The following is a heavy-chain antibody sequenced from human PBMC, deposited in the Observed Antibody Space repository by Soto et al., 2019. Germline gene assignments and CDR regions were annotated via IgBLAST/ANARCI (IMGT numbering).Heavy chain of an antibody. J-gene: IGHJ4*02. V-gene: IGHV3-30-3*01. D-gene: IGHD3-9*01. CDR2: ISYDGSNK. Sequence: GGSLRLSCAASGFTFSSYAMHWVRQAPGKGLEWVAVISYDGSNKYYADSVKGRFTISRDNSKNTLYLQMNSLRAEDTAVYYCARDPGGTYFAEWTYYFDYWGQGTLVTVSS. CDR3: ARDPGGTYFAEWTYYFDY. CDR1: GFTFSSYA.